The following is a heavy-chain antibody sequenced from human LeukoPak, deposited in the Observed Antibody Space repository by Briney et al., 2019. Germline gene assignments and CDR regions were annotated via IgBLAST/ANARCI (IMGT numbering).Heavy chain of an antibody. CDR2: MRSKTDGGTT. Sequence: KPGGSLRLSCAASGFTFSNAWMSWVRQALGKGLEWVGRMRSKTDGGTTDYAAPVKGRFTISRDDSKNTLYLQMNSLKTEDTAVYYCSTTLPPSGIYGSGTDEDYWGQGTLVTVSS. CDR3: STTLPPSGIYGSGTDEDY. J-gene: IGHJ4*02. D-gene: IGHD3-10*01. CDR1: GFTFSNAW. V-gene: IGHV3-15*01.